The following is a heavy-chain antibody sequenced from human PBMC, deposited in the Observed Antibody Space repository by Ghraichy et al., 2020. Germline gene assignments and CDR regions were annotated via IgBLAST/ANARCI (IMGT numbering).Heavy chain of an antibody. J-gene: IGHJ3*01. CDR1: GFTFSTYS. V-gene: IGHV3-21*01. CDR2: ISSSSSYI. D-gene: IGHD1-20*01. CDR3: ARERITGTLGV. Sequence: GDSLNISCAASGFTFSTYSMNWVRQAPGKGLEWVSAISSSSSYIYYADSVKGRFTISRDNAKNSLYLQMNSLRAEDTAVYYCARERITGTLGVWGQGTMVTVSS.